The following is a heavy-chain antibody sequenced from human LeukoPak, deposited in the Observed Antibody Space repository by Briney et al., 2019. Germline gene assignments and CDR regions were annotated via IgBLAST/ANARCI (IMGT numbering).Heavy chain of an antibody. CDR3: ARSSGSYYNHDY. CDR2: ISSSSSTI. CDR1: GFTFSSYG. J-gene: IGHJ4*02. D-gene: IGHD3-10*01. Sequence: GRSLRLSRAASGFTFSSYGMHWVRQAPGKGLEWVSYISSSSSTIFYADSVKGRFTVSRDNAKNSLYLQMNTLRDEDTAVYYCARSSGSYYNHDYWGQGTLVTVSS. V-gene: IGHV3-48*02.